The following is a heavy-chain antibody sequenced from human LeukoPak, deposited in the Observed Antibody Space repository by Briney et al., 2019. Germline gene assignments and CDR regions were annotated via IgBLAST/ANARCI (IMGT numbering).Heavy chain of an antibody. V-gene: IGHV3-21*01. CDR3: ARDPTIRGLIGPLDP. J-gene: IGHJ5*02. Sequence: PGGSLRLSCAASGFTFSSYTMNWVRQAPGKGLEWVSSISSSSSYIYYADSVKGRFTISRDNTKNSLYLQMNSLRAEDTAVYYCARDPTIRGLIGPLDPWGQGTLVTVSS. D-gene: IGHD3-10*01. CDR2: ISSSSSYI. CDR1: GFTFSSYT.